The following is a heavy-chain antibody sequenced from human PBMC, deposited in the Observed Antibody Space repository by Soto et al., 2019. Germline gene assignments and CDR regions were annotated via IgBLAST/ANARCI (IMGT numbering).Heavy chain of an antibody. V-gene: IGHV3-53*01. Sequence: PGGSLRLSCAASGFTVSSNYMSWVRQAPGKGLEWVSVIYSGGSTYYADSVKGRFTISRDNSKNTLYLQMNSLRAEDTAVYYCARADVHYYDRNWYFDLWGRGTLVTVSS. CDR3: ARADVHYYDRNWYFDL. J-gene: IGHJ2*01. D-gene: IGHD3-22*01. CDR2: IYSGGST. CDR1: GFTVSSNY.